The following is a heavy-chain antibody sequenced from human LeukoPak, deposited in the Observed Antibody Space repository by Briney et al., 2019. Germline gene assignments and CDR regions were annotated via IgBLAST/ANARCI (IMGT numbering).Heavy chain of an antibody. D-gene: IGHD1-26*01. J-gene: IGHJ2*01. CDR3: ARGSIVGATPHDL. CDR2: IYYSGST. V-gene: IGHV4-59*01. CDR1: GGSISSYY. Sequence: SETLSLTCTVSGGSISSYYGSWIRQPPGKGLEWIGYIYYSGSTNYNPSLKSRVTISVDTSKNQFSLKLSSVTAADTAVYYCARGSIVGATPHDLWGRGTLVTVSS.